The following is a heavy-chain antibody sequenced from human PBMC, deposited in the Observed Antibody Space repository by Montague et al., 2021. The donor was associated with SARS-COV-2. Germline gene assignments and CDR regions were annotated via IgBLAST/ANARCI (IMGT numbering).Heavy chain of an antibody. D-gene: IGHD3-10*01. CDR2: ISYRGNT. Sequence: SETLSLTCTVSGGSISGYYWSWIRQAPGKELEWIAYISYRGNTNYNPSLKSRVTISLEESKSQISLKLSSVTAADTAVYFCGRTPGRGGMDVWGQGTTVTVS. V-gene: IGHV4-59*01. J-gene: IGHJ6*02. CDR1: GGSISGYY. CDR3: GRTPGRGGMDV.